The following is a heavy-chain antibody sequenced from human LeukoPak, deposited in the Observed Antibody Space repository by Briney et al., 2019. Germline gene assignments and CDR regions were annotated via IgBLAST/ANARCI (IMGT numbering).Heavy chain of an antibody. CDR2: IYYSGST. D-gene: IGHD6-13*01. V-gene: IGHV4-39*07. Sequence: LSETLSLTCTVSGGSISSSSYYWGWIRQPPGKGLEWIGSIYYSGSTYYNPSLKSRVTISVDTSKNQFSLKLSSVTAADTAVYYCARDHLLPGYSSSWTPFDYWGQGTLVTVSP. J-gene: IGHJ4*02. CDR3: ARDHLLPGYSSSWTPFDY. CDR1: GGSISSSSYY.